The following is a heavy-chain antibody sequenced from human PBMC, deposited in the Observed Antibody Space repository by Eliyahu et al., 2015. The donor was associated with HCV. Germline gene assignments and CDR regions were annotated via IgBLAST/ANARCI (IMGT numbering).Heavy chain of an antibody. Sequence: QPQVQQSGPRLVKPWETLSLTCGVSGVSTSTXSHXWGLIRQAPGKGLEWIGNIFHLGNTYYNPSLRSRVTISVDSSKRQFSLQLSSVTAADTAIYYCAVGLGLYRAFDIWGQGTAVTVSS. CDR2: IFHLGNT. CDR3: AVGLGLYRAFDI. CDR1: GVSTSTXSHX. J-gene: IGHJ3*02. D-gene: IGHD3/OR15-3a*01. V-gene: IGHV4-39*01.